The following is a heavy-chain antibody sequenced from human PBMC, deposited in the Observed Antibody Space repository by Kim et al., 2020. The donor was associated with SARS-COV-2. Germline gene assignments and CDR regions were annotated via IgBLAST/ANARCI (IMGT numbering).Heavy chain of an antibody. CDR1: GFTFSSYA. J-gene: IGHJ6*02. D-gene: IGHD3-22*01. V-gene: IGHV3-23*01. Sequence: GGSLRLSCAASGFTFSSYAMSWVRQAPGKGLEWVSAISGSGGSTFYADSVKGRFTISRDNSKNTLYLQMNSLRAEDTAVYYCAKDRDNTRITLIGYGMAAWGQGTSFTAS. CDR2: ISGSGGST. CDR3: AKDRDNTRITLIGYGMAA.